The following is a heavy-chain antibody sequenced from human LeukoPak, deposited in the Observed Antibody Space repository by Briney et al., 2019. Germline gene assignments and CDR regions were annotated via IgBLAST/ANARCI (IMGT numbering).Heavy chain of an antibody. CDR1: GGSINTYY. Sequence: SETLSLTCTVSGGSINTYYWTWVRQPPGKGLEWIGYIYYTASTTYNPSLESRVTISVDTSKNQFSLKLTSVTAADTAFYYCARRTVVLDYWGQGTLVTVSS. CDR2: IYYTAST. CDR3: ARRTVVLDY. D-gene: IGHD4-23*01. J-gene: IGHJ4*02. V-gene: IGHV4-59*08.